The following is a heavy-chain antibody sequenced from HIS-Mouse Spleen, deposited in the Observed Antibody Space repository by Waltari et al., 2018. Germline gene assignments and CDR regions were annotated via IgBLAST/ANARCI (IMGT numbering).Heavy chain of an antibody. CDR2: FDPEDGET. J-gene: IGHJ4*02. D-gene: IGHD6-13*01. CDR3: ATIGQQLEALDY. CDR1: GYTLTELS. V-gene: IGHV1-24*01. Sequence: QVQLVQSGAEVKKPGASVKVSCQVSGYTLTELSMHLVRQAPGKGLEWMGGFDPEDGETIYAQKFQGRVTMTEDTSTDTAYMELSSLRSEDTAVYYCATIGQQLEALDYWGQGTLVTVSS.